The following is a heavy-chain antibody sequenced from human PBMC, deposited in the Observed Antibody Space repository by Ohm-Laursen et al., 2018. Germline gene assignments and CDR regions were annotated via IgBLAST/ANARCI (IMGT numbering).Heavy chain of an antibody. CDR1: GYTFTGYY. V-gene: IGHV1-2*02. CDR2: INPNSGGT. D-gene: IGHD2-15*01. CDR3: ARDQLGYCSGGSCGTY. Sequence: SVKVSCKASGYTFTGYYMHWVQQAPGQGLEWMGWINPNSGGTNYAQKFQGRVTMTRDTSISTAYMELSRLRSDDTAVYYCARDQLGYCSGGSCGTYWGQGTLVTVSS. J-gene: IGHJ4*02.